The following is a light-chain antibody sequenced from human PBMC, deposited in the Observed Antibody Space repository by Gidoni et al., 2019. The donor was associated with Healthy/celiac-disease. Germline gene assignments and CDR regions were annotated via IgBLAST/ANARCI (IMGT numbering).Light chain of an antibody. CDR3: CSYAGSSTWV. CDR2: EVR. J-gene: IGLJ3*02. V-gene: IGLV2-23*02. CDR1: SSDVGSDDL. Sequence: QSALTQPASVSGSPGQSITISCTGTSSDVGSDDLVSWYQQHPGKAPKLMIYEVRKRPSGVSNRVSGSKSGNTASLTLSGLQAEDEADYYCCSYAGSSTWVFGGGTKLSVL.